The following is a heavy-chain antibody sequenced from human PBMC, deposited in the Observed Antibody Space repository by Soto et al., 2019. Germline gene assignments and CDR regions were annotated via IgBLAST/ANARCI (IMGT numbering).Heavy chain of an antibody. CDR3: AIAMAGKWQPFDY. Sequence: QVQLVESGGGVVQPGGSLRLSCVASGFFLRDFGMHWVRQAPGKGLEWVSVIWYDGSNTYQGESVKGRFTMSRDISKNTLYLQMDSLRPEDTAVYYCAIAMAGKWQPFDYWGHGTLVTVSS. J-gene: IGHJ4*01. CDR2: IWYDGSNT. CDR1: GFFLRDFG. V-gene: IGHV3-33*01. D-gene: IGHD6-19*01.